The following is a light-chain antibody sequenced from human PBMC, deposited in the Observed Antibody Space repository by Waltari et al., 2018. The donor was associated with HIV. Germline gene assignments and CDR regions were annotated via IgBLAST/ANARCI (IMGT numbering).Light chain of an antibody. CDR1: QRVSSSY. V-gene: IGKV3D-7*01. Sequence: EIVMTQSPATLSLSPGERATLSCRASQRVSSSYLSWYQQKPGQAPRLLIYGASTRATGIPARFSGSGSGTDFTLTISSLQPEDFAVYYCQQDYNLPPAFGGGTKVEIK. CDR3: QQDYNLPPA. J-gene: IGKJ4*01. CDR2: GAS.